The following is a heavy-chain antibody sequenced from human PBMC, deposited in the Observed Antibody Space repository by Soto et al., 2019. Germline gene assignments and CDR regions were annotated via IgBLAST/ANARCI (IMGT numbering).Heavy chain of an antibody. J-gene: IGHJ4*02. CDR2: IYYSGSA. Sequence: PSETLSLTCIVSGGAISIGDYYLSWIRQHPGKGLEWIGYIYYSGSAYYNPSLKSRVSMSVETSKNQFSLKLSSVTAAETAIYFCARDASGNGHYFDYWGQGKFVTVSS. CDR3: ARDASGNGHYFDY. D-gene: IGHD6-25*01. V-gene: IGHV4-31*03. CDR1: GGAISIGDYY.